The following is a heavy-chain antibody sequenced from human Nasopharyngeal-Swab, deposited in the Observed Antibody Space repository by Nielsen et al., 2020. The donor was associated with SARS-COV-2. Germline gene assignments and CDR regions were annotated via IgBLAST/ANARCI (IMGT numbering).Heavy chain of an antibody. CDR1: GYTFTSYY. J-gene: IGHJ4*02. V-gene: IGHV1-46*01. CDR2: INPSGGST. Sequence: ASVTVSCKASGYTFTSYYMHWVRHAPGQGLEWMGIINPSGGSTSYAQKFQGRVTMTRDPSTSTVYMELSSLRSEDTAVYYCATARAGDYFDYWGQGTLVTVSS. CDR3: ATARAGDYFDY. D-gene: IGHD4-17*01.